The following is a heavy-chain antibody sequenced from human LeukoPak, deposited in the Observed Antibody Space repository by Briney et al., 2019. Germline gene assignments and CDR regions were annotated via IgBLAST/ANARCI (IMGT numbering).Heavy chain of an antibody. Sequence: ASVKVSCKASGYTFTSYYMHWVRQAPGQGLEWMGIINPSGGSTSYAQKFQGRVTITRDTSASTAYMELSSLRSEDTAVYYCARGRRVYDYVWGDWGQGTTVTVSS. J-gene: IGHJ6*02. CDR2: INPSGGST. D-gene: IGHD3-16*01. CDR1: GYTFTSYY. CDR3: ARGRRVYDYVWGD. V-gene: IGHV1-46*01.